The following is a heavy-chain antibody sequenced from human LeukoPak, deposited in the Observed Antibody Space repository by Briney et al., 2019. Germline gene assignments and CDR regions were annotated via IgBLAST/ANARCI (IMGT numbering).Heavy chain of an antibody. CDR3: ARGPGGSYSLYYYYYYMDV. D-gene: IGHD1-26*01. Sequence: ASVKVSCKASGYTFTSYAMHWVRQAPGQGLEWMGWISAYNGNTNYAQKLQGRVTMTTDTSTSTAYMELRSLRSDDTAVYYCARGPGGSYSLYYYYYYMDVWGKGTTVTISS. V-gene: IGHV1-18*01. CDR1: GYTFTSYA. CDR2: ISAYNGNT. J-gene: IGHJ6*03.